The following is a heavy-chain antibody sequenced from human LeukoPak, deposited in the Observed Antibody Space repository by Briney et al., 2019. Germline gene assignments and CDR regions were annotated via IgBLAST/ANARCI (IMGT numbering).Heavy chain of an antibody. V-gene: IGHV3-30*02. CDR2: IRYDGSNE. D-gene: IGHD2-2*01. CDR1: GFTFSSYG. Sequence: GSLRLSCSASGFTFSSYGMHWVRQAPGKGLEWVAFIRYDGSNEYYADSVKGRFTISRDNSKNTLFLQMNSLRAEDTAVYYCAKKFSTGLDPWGQGTLVTVSS. J-gene: IGHJ5*02. CDR3: AKKFSTGLDP.